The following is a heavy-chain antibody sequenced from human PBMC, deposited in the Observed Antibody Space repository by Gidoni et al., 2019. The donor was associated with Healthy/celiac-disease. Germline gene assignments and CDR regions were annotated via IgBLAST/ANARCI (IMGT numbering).Heavy chain of an antibody. CDR2: IIPILGIA. V-gene: IGHV1-69*02. D-gene: IGHD3-10*01. CDR1: GGTFSSYT. J-gene: IGHJ4*02. CDR3: ARGLYYYGSGSYVDY. Sequence: QVQLVQSGAEVKKPGSSVKVSCKASGGTFSSYTISWVRQAPGQGLEWMGRIIPILGIANYAQKFQGRVTITADKSTNTAYMELSSLRSEDTAVYYCARGLYYYGSGSYVDYWGQGTLVTVSS.